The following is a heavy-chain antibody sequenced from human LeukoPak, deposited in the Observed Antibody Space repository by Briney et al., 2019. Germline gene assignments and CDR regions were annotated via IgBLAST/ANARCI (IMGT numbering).Heavy chain of an antibody. V-gene: IGHV3-30-3*01. CDR3: ARGSGGACSSTSCIYYSGMTS. J-gene: IGHJ6*02. Sequence: GGSLRLSCAASGFTFSSYAMHWVRQAPGKGLEWVAVISYDGSNKYYADSVKGRFTISRDNSKNTLSLQMNSLRAEDTAVYYCARGSGGACSSTSCIYYSGMTSGAKGPRSPSP. D-gene: IGHD2-2*01. CDR1: GFTFSSYA. CDR2: ISYDGSNK.